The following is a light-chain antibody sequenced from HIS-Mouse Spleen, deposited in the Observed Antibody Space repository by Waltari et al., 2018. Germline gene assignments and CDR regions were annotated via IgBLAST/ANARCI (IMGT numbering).Light chain of an antibody. V-gene: IGLV3-27*01. CDR3: YSAADNNVV. Sequence: SYERTQPSSVSVSPGQTARITCPGAVLAKKYARWFQQKPGQAPVLVLYKDSERPSGIPERFSGSGSGTTVTLTISGAQVEDEADYYCYSAADNNVVFGGGTKLTVL. J-gene: IGLJ2*01. CDR2: KDS. CDR1: VLAKKY.